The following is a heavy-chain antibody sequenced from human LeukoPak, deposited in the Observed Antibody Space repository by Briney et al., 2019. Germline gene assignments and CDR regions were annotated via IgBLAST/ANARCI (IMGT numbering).Heavy chain of an antibody. CDR1: GCTFTSYG. J-gene: IGHJ3*02. CDR3: ARSSGSSWYEDAFDI. D-gene: IGHD6-13*01. Sequence: ASVKGSCKASGCTFTSYGISWVRQAPGQGLEWMGWISAYNGNTNYAQKLQGRVTMTTDTSASTAYMELRSLRSDDTAVYYCARSSGSSWYEDAFDIWGQGTMVTVSS. CDR2: ISAYNGNT. V-gene: IGHV1-18*01.